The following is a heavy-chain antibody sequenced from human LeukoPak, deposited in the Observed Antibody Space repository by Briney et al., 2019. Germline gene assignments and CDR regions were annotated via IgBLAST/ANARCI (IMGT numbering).Heavy chain of an antibody. CDR1: GFTFSSYA. CDR2: ISGSGGST. V-gene: IGHV3-23*01. J-gene: IGHJ4*02. D-gene: IGHD3-22*01. Sequence: GGSLRLSCAASGFTFSSYAMSWVRQTPGKGLEWVSAISGSGGSTYYADSVKGRFTISRDNSKNTLYLQMNSLRAEDTAVYCCAKGRYYYDSGGYYYDYWGQGTLVTVSS. CDR3: AKGRYYYDSGGYYYDY.